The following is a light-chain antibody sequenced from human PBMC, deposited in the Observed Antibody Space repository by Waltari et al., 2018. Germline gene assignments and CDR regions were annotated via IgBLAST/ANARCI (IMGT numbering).Light chain of an antibody. CDR1: RGDAGGYDS. Sequence: QSALTQHASVSGSPGQSITFSCTGTRGDAGGYDSVSWYQQHPGKAPKRMMYEVSKRPAAVSHRLSGSKSGNTDPLTISGLQSEDEADYYCISYTRSSTLVFGGRTKLNVL. J-gene: IGLJ3*02. CDR2: EVS. CDR3: ISYTRSSTLV. V-gene: IGLV2-14*01.